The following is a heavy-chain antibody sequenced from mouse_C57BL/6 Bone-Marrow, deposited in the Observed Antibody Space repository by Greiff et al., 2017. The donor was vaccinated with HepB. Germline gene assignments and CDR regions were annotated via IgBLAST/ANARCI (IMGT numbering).Heavy chain of an antibody. J-gene: IGHJ1*03. CDR1: GYTFTSYW. D-gene: IGHD1-1*01. CDR3: AACYYYGSSHWYFDV. Sequence: QVQLQQPGAELVKPGASVKLSCKASGYTFTSYWMQWVKQRPGQGLEWIGEIDPSDSYTNYNQKFKGKATLTVDTSSSTAYMQLSSLTSEDSAAYYCAACYYYGSSHWYFDVWGTGTTVTVSS. CDR2: IDPSDSYT. V-gene: IGHV1-50*01.